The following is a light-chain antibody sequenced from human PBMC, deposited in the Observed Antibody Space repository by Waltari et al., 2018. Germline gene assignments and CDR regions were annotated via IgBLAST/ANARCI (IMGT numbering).Light chain of an antibody. V-gene: IGKV1-9*01. CDR1: QGMSGY. Sequence: DIQLTQSPSFLSASVGDRVTFTCRASQGMSGYLAWSQQKPNKAPKLLINAASTLQSGVPSRFSGGKSGTEFTLTISSLQPEDFATYFCQHVYSYPVTFGGGTTLDI. J-gene: IGKJ4*01. CDR2: AAS. CDR3: QHVYSYPVT.